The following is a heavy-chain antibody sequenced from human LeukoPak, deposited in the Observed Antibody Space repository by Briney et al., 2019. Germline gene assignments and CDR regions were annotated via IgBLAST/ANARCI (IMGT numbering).Heavy chain of an antibody. CDR3: AKTTVTSEDYYYYYMDV. J-gene: IGHJ6*03. D-gene: IGHD4-17*01. Sequence: ASVTVSSNASGFTFTSYGITWVRQAPGQGLERMGWIITYNGNTYYAQKLQGRVTMTTDTSTNTAYMEVRGLRSNDTAVYYCAKTTVTSEDYYYYYMDVWGKGTTVTVSS. V-gene: IGHV1-18*01. CDR2: IITYNGNT. CDR1: GFTFTSYG.